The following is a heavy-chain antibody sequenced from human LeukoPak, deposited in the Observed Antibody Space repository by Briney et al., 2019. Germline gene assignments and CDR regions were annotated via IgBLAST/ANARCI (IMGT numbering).Heavy chain of an antibody. CDR1: GGFISTYY. J-gene: IGHJ5*02. CDR2: IYSSGSP. V-gene: IGHV4-4*07. CDR3: AWGYGSGSKWFDP. Sequence: SETLSLTCTVSGGFISTYYWSWIREPAGEDVEWIGHIYSSGSPNYNTPLKSRVTISVDTSKNHLSPSLDYVTAADPAVYFCAWGYGSGSKWFDPWGQGTLVIVSS. D-gene: IGHD3-10*01.